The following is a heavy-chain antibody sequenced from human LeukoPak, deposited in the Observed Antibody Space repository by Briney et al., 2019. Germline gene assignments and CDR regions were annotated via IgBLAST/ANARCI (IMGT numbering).Heavy chain of an antibody. Sequence: PSETLSLTCTVSGGSISSYYWSWIRQPAGKGLEWIGRIYTSGSTNYNPSLKSRVTISVDTSKNEFSLNLTSVTAADTAIYYCARGLASGYPPIPFDYWGQGTLVTVSS. CDR1: GGSISSYY. CDR2: IYTSGST. CDR3: ARGLASGYPPIPFDY. D-gene: IGHD3-3*01. J-gene: IGHJ4*02. V-gene: IGHV4-4*07.